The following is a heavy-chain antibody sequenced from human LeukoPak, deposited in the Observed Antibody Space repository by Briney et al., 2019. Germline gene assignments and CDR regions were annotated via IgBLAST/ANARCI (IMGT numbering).Heavy chain of an antibody. CDR1: GFTFSSYA. D-gene: IGHD3/OR15-3a*01. J-gene: IGHJ4*02. CDR3: AKGLGWLSSHFDY. Sequence: GGSLRLSCAASGFTFSSYAMSWVRQAPGKGLEWVSAISGSGGSTYYADSVKGRFTISRDNAKNSLYLQMNSLRAEDTALYYCAKGLGWLSSHFDYWGQGTLVTVSS. CDR2: ISGSGGST. V-gene: IGHV3-23*01.